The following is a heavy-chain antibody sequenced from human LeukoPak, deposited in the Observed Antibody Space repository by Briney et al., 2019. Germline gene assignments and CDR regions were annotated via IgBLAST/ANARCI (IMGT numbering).Heavy chain of an antibody. CDR1: GYSFTSYW. Sequence: GESLKISCKGSGYSFTSYWIGWVRQMPGKGLEWMGIIYPGVSDTRYSPSFQGQVTISADKSISTAYLQWSSLKASDTAMYYCARHMEGSSWMPDYGMDVWGQGTTVTVSS. V-gene: IGHV5-51*01. D-gene: IGHD6-13*01. J-gene: IGHJ6*02. CDR3: ARHMEGSSWMPDYGMDV. CDR2: IYPGVSDT.